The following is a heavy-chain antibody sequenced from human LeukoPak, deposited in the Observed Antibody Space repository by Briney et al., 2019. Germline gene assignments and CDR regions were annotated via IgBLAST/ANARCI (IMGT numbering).Heavy chain of an antibody. V-gene: IGHV3-9*01. J-gene: IGHJ4*02. Sequence: GRSLRLSCAASGFTFDDYAMPWVRQAPGKGLEWVSGISWNSGSIGYADSVKGRFTISRDNAKNSLYLQMNSLRAEDTALYYCAKEGVGPYFDYWGQGTLVTVSS. D-gene: IGHD1-26*01. CDR1: GFTFDDYA. CDR3: AKEGVGPYFDY. CDR2: ISWNSGSI.